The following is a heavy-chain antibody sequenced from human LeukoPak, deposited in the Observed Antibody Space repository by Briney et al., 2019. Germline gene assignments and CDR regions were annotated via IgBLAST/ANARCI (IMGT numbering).Heavy chain of an antibody. CDR2: ISSSSSTI. CDR1: GFTFSSYS. J-gene: IGHJ4*02. D-gene: IGHD2-2*01. Sequence: GGALRLSCAASGFTFSSYSMNWVRQAPGKGLEWVSYISSSSSTIYYADSVKGRFTISRDNAKNSLYLQMNSLRPEDTAVYYCARVISSTSRVVDYWGQGTLVTVSS. V-gene: IGHV3-48*01. CDR3: ARVISSTSRVVDY.